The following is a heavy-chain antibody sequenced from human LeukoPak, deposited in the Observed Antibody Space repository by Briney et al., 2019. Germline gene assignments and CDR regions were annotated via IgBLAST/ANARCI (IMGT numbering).Heavy chain of an antibody. D-gene: IGHD3-3*01. CDR2: ISGYNGYV. Sequence: GSSVKVSCKASGGTFSSYAITWVRQAPGQGLEWMGWISGYNGYVEYAQHVQGRVTMTTDRSTTTAYIELRSLTSADSAVYYCARGAIFGADTSPVYYYGLDVWGQGTTVTVSS. CDR1: GGTFSSYA. V-gene: IGHV1-18*01. CDR3: ARGAIFGADTSPVYYYGLDV. J-gene: IGHJ6*02.